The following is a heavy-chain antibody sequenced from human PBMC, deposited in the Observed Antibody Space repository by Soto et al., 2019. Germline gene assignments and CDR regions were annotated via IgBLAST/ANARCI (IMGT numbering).Heavy chain of an antibody. CDR2: INSDGSST. V-gene: IGHV3-74*01. Sequence: PGGSLRLSCAASGFTFSSYWMHWVRQAPGKGLVWVSRINSDGSSTSYADLVKGRFTISRDNAKNSLYLQMNSLRAEDTAVYYCATIGGYCSSTSCRLGRDYYYYYGMDVWGQGTTVTVSS. D-gene: IGHD2-2*01. CDR3: ATIGGYCSSTSCRLGRDYYYYYGMDV. CDR1: GFTFSSYW. J-gene: IGHJ6*02.